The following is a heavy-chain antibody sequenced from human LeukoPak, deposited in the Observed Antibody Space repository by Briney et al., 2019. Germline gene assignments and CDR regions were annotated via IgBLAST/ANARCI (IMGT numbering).Heavy chain of an antibody. J-gene: IGHJ4*02. D-gene: IGHD6-13*01. CDR1: GFTFSSYA. CDR2: ISYDGSNK. V-gene: IGHV3-30*04. Sequence: PGRSLRLSCAASGFTFSSYAMHWVRQAPGKGLEWVAVISYDGSNKYYADSVKGRFTISRDNAKNTLYLQMNSLRAEDTAVYYCARDRLGTWYYFDSWGQGSLVTVSS. CDR3: ARDRLGTWYYFDS.